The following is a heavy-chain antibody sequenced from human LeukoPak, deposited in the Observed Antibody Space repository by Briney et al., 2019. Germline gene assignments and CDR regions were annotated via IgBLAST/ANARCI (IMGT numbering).Heavy chain of an antibody. CDR2: ISAYNGNT. CDR3: ATVLAGYSYGLSP. CDR1: GYTFTSYG. Sequence: ASVNVSCKASGYTFTSYGISWVRQAPGQGLEWMGWISAYNGNTNYAQKLQGRVTMTTDTSTSTAYMELRSLRSDDAAVYYCATVLAGYSYGLSPWGQGTLVTVSS. V-gene: IGHV1-18*01. D-gene: IGHD5-18*01. J-gene: IGHJ5*02.